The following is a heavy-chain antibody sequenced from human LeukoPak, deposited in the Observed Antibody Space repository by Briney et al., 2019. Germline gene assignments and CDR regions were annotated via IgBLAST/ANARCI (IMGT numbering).Heavy chain of an antibody. CDR2: ISYHGINK. J-gene: IGHJ4*02. CDR1: GFNFRCYA. Sequence: GGSLRLSCAASGFNFRCYAMHWVRPAPGKGLGWLTVISYHGINKFYADSVKGRFTISRDNSKNTLYLQVNSLRADDTAIYYCARGPDSSGYRHPDYWGQGTLVTVSS. D-gene: IGHD3-22*01. V-gene: IGHV3-30-3*01. CDR3: ARGPDSSGYRHPDY.